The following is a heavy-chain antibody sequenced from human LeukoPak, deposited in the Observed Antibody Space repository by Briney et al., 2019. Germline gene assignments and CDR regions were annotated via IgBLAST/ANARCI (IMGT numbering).Heavy chain of an antibody. CDR2: IYYSGST. D-gene: IGHD3-10*01. CDR3: ARETPKYYGSGSSPFDF. V-gene: IGHV4-39*07. J-gene: IGHJ4*02. Sequence: SETLSLTCTVSGGSISSYYWGWIRQPPGKGLEWIGSIYYSGSTSYNPSLKSRVTISVDTSKNQFSLKLSSLTAADTAVYYCARETPKYYGSGSSPFDFWGQGTLVTVSS. CDR1: GGSISSYY.